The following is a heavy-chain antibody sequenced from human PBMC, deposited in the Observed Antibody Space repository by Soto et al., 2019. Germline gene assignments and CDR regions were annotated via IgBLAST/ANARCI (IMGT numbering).Heavy chain of an antibody. CDR3: ARLSEESSSSNYYYFYMDV. CDR2: MNPQTGNT. J-gene: IGHJ6*03. Sequence: QVQLVQSGSEGKEPGASMKISCQASGYTFTRYDITWVRQATGQGLEWMGWMNPQTGNTAYAEKFQGRVTMTRSTSINTAYMELSGMRSEATDVYYCARLSEESSSSNYYYFYMDVWGKGSTVTVSS. D-gene: IGHD6-6*01. V-gene: IGHV1-8*01. CDR1: GYTFTRYD.